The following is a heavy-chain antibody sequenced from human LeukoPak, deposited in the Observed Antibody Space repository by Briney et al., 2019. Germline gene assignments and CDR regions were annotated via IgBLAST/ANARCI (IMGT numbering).Heavy chain of an antibody. D-gene: IGHD4-17*01. V-gene: IGHV3-23*01. CDR2: ISGSDGDT. CDR1: GFTFSSYA. CDR3: AKGWHGDYVLDY. Sequence: GGSLRLSCAASGFTFSSYAMSWVRQDPGKGLEWVSGISGSDGDTYYADSVKGRFTISRDNSENTLYLQMNSLRAEDTAVYYCAKGWHGDYVLDYWGQGTLVTVSS. J-gene: IGHJ4*02.